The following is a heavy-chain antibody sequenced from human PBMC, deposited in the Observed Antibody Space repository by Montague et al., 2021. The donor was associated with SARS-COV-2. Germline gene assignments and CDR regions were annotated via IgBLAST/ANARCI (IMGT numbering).Heavy chain of an antibody. CDR1: GGSISSSSYY. CDR2: IYYSGST. CDR3: AKLLWLRGGFDY. Sequence: SETLSLTCTVSGGSISSSSYYWGWIRQPPGKGLEWIGSIYYSGSTYYNPSLKSRVTISVDTPKNQFSLKLSSVTAADTAVYYCAKLLWLRGGFDYWGQGTLVTVSS. J-gene: IGHJ4*02. V-gene: IGHV4-39*07. D-gene: IGHD3-10*01.